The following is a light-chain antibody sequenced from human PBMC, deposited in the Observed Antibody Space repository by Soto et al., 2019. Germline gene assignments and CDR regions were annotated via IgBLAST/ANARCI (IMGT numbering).Light chain of an antibody. CDR1: QDISNY. J-gene: IGKJ2*01. CDR2: DAS. Sequence: DIQMTQSPSSLSASVGDRVTITCQASQDISNYLNWYQQKPGKAPKLLIYDASNLNTRVPSKFSGSGSGTDFTLPISSLQPADIATYYCQQYDNLPFTFGQRTKLEI. CDR3: QQYDNLPFT. V-gene: IGKV1-33*01.